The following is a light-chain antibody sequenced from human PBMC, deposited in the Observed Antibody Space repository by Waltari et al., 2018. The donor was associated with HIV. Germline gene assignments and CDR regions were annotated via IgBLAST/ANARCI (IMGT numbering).Light chain of an antibody. CDR3: QKYNSAPRT. V-gene: IGKV1-27*01. Sequence: DIQMTQSPSSLYASVVDRVTITCRASQGISNYLAWYQQKPGKVPKLLIYAASTLPSGVPSRFSGSGSGTDFTLTISSLQPEDVATYYCQKYNSAPRTFGQGTKVEIK. CDR1: QGISNY. CDR2: AAS. J-gene: IGKJ1*01.